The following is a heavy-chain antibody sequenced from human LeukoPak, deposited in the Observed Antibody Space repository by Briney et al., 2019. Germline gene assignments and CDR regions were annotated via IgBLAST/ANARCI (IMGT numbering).Heavy chain of an antibody. CDR2: INQDGNEK. V-gene: IGHV3-7*03. J-gene: IGHJ4*02. CDR1: GFTFNTYY. CDR3: ATYRQVLLPFES. Sequence: PGGSLRLSCAASGFTFNTYYMSWVRQAPGKGLEWVANINQDGNEKYYVDSVTGRFDISRDNAQNSLYLQMNSLRVEDTAIYYCATYRQVLLPFESWGQGTLVTVSS. D-gene: IGHD2-8*02.